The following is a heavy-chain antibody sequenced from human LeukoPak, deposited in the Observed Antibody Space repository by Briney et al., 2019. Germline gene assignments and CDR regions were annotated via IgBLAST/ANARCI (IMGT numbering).Heavy chain of an antibody. V-gene: IGHV1-46*01. CDR3: SRGADRGVTFDP. CDR2: INPSGGST. CDR1: GYTFTRYY. J-gene: IGHJ5*02. Sequence: RASVKVSCKASGYTFTRYYMHWVRQAPGQGLEWMGIINPSGGSTSYAQKFQGRVTMTRDMSTSTVYMEMSSLRSEDTAVYYCSRGADRGVTFDPWGQGTLVTVSS. D-gene: IGHD3-10*01.